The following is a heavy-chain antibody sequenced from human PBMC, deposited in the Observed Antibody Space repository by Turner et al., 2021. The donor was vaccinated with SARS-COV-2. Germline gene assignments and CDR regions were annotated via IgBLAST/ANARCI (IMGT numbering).Heavy chain of an antibody. CDR3: ASTSVVNYGMDV. D-gene: IGHD2-15*01. J-gene: IGHJ6*02. CDR2: ISSSSSTI. Sequence: EVQLVESGGGLVQPGGSLGLSCAASGFTFSRYSMNWVRQAPGKGLEWVSYISSSSSTIYYADSVKSRFTITRDNAKNSLYLQMNSLRAEDTAVYYCASTSVVNYGMDVWGQGTTVTVSS. CDR1: GFTFSRYS. V-gene: IGHV3-48*01.